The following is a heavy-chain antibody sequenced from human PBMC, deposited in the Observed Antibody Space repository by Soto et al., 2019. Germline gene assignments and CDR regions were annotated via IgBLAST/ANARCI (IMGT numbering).Heavy chain of an antibody. D-gene: IGHD4-17*01. CDR2: LYGSGRGI. J-gene: IGHJ4*02. Sequence: EVQLLESGGGLVQPGGSLRLSCAASGFTFSSYAMIGIRQVPGKGLEWVSGLYGSGRGIHYADSVKGRFTISRDNSAYAVDLQMNNLSVEDTAVYYCAKDAGAGDGVWLAHDGGRGTAVTVSS. CDR3: AKDAGAGDGVWLAHD. V-gene: IGHV3-23*01. CDR1: GFTFSSYA.